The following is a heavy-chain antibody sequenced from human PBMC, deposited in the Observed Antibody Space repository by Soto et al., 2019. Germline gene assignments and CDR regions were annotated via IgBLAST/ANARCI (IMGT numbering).Heavy chain of an antibody. CDR1: GYQFSDYW. CDR2: LYPGDPGT. CDR3: ARQHYNFWSGSYTGSSYFDF. Sequence: GESLKISCQGSGYQFSDYWIDWVRQMPGKGLEWMGILYPGDPGTKYSPSFQGHVTFSVDTSISTAFLQWDSLQASDTAIYYCARQHYNFWSGSYTGSSYFDFWGRGTLVTVSS. J-gene: IGHJ2*01. D-gene: IGHD3-3*01. V-gene: IGHV5-51*01.